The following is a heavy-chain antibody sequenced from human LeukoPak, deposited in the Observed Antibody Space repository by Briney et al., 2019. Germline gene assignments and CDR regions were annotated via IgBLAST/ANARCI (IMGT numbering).Heavy chain of an antibody. Sequence: ASVKVSCKASGYIFTVNYLHWVRQAPGQGLEWMGWLNPNSGDTKYTQNLQGTVTLTRDTSISTAYMELSSLRSDDTAVYYCTRDYSGSFGDYWGEGNLVVVSS. D-gene: IGHD6-19*01. CDR3: TRDYSGSFGDY. V-gene: IGHV1-2*02. CDR2: LNPNSGDT. CDR1: GYIFTVNY. J-gene: IGHJ4*02.